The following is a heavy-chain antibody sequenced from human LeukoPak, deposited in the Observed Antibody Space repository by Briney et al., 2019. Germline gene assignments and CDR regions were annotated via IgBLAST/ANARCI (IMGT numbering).Heavy chain of an antibody. Sequence: ASVSVSCKTSGLTFSNSAIQWVRQARGQRLEWTGWIVVGSGTTNYAQKFQERVSISRDMSTATAYLELSGLKSEDTAVYYCAADDLVVGFWGQGTLVVVSS. CDR3: AADDLVVGF. V-gene: IGHV1-58*02. J-gene: IGHJ4*02. CDR2: IVVGSGTT. D-gene: IGHD3/OR15-3a*01. CDR1: GLTFSNSA.